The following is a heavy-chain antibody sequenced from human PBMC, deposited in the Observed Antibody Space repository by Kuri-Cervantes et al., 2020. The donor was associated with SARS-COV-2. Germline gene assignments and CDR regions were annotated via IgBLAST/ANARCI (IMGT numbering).Heavy chain of an antibody. CDR2: IGPSGTTK. Sequence: GESLKIFCAASGFTFSDYYMTWIRQATGKGLEWVSNIGPSGTTKYYADSVKGRFTISRDNAKNSLYMQMSSLRAEDTAVYYCARDLRLGKSLDYWGQGTLVTVSS. J-gene: IGHJ4*02. CDR3: ARDLRLGKSLDY. CDR1: GFTFSDYY. D-gene: IGHD7-27*01. V-gene: IGHV3-11*04.